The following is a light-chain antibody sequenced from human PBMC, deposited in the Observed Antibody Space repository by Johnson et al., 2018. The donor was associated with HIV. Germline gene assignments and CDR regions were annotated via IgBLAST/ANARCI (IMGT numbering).Light chain of an antibody. CDR3: GTWDSSLSAYV. J-gene: IGLJ1*01. V-gene: IGLV1-51*01. Sequence: QSVLTQPPSVSAAPGQKVTISCSGSSSNIGNNYVSWYQQLPGTAPKLLIYDNNKRPSGIPDRFSGPKSGPSAPLGIPGLRLGDEADYYCGTWDSSLSAYVFGTGTKVTVL. CDR2: DNN. CDR1: SSNIGNNY.